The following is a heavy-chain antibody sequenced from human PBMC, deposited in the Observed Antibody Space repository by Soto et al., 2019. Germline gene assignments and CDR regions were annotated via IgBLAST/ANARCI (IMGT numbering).Heavy chain of an antibody. D-gene: IGHD6-13*01. CDR1: GFAFSTYA. CDR2: ISGSGGSS. J-gene: IGHJ6*02. Sequence: EVQLLESGGALEHPGGSLRLSCAAAGFAFSTYAMTWFRQAPGKGLEWGSVISGSGGSSYYAASVKGRFTISRDNSKNTLFLQMNGLRAEDTAVYYCAKVTKRAAAGRYEYYKYGMDVWGQGTTVTVSS. CDR3: AKVTKRAAAGRYEYYKYGMDV. V-gene: IGHV3-23*01.